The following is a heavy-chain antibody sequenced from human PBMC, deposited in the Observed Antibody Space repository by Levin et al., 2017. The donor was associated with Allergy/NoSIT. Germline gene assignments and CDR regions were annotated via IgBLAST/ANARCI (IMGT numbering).Heavy chain of an antibody. Sequence: PSQTLSLTCTVSGGSISSSSYYWGWIRQPPGKGLEWIGSIYYSGSTYYNPSLKSRVTISVDTSKNQFSLKLSSVTAADTAVYYCARQGIAVATPDYWGQGTLVTVSS. V-gene: IGHV4-39*01. D-gene: IGHD6-19*01. CDR2: IYYSGST. CDR3: ARQGIAVATPDY. J-gene: IGHJ4*02. CDR1: GGSISSSSYY.